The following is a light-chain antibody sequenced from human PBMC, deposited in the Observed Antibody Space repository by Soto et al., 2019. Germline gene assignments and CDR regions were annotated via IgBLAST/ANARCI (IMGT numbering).Light chain of an antibody. Sequence: DIQMTQSPSSLSASVGDRVTITCRASQTIRSNLNWYQQKPGKAPKLLIYAASSLQSGVPSRFSGSGSGTDFTLTITSLQPEDFATYFCQQSYGTPRTFGQGTKLEIK. J-gene: IGKJ2*01. CDR1: QTIRSN. V-gene: IGKV1-39*01. CDR3: QQSYGTPRT. CDR2: AAS.